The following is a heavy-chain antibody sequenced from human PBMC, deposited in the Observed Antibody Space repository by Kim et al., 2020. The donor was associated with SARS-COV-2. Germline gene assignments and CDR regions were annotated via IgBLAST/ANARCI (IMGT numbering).Heavy chain of an antibody. Sequence: ASVKVSCKASGYTFTSYDINWVRQATGQGLEWMGWMNPNSGNTGYAQKFQGRVTITRNTSISTAYMELSSLRSEDTAVYYCARGGIAAAGKNWYFDLWGRGTLVTVSS. V-gene: IGHV1-8*01. CDR3: ARGGIAAAGKNWYFDL. CDR2: MNPNSGNT. J-gene: IGHJ2*01. D-gene: IGHD6-13*01. CDR1: GYTFTSYD.